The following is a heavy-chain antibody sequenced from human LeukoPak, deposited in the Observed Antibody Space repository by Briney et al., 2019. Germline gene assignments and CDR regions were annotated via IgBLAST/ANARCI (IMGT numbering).Heavy chain of an antibody. CDR1: GGSISSYY. CDR2: IYTSGST. Sequence: SETLSLTCTVSGGSISSYYWSWIRQPAGKGLEWIGRIYTSGSTNYNPSLKSRVTMSVDTSKNQFSLKLSSVTAADTAVYYCARGIYYYGSGRGVNWFDPWGQGTLVTVPS. D-gene: IGHD3-10*01. CDR3: ARGIYYYGSGRGVNWFDP. V-gene: IGHV4-4*07. J-gene: IGHJ5*02.